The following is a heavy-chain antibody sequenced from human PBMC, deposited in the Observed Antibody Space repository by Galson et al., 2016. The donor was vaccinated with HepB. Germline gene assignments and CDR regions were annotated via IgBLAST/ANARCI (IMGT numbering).Heavy chain of an antibody. D-gene: IGHD2-2*01. Sequence: LSLTCAVSGGSISSSNWWSWVRQPPGKGLEWIGEIYHSGSTNYNPSLKSRVTISVDKSRNHFSLKLSSVTAADTAVYYCARDPRKIRYQLLEIYYYYYAMDVWGQGTTVTVSS. V-gene: IGHV4-4*02. CDR1: GGSISSSNW. CDR2: IYHSGST. CDR3: ARDPRKIRYQLLEIYYYYYAMDV. J-gene: IGHJ6*02.